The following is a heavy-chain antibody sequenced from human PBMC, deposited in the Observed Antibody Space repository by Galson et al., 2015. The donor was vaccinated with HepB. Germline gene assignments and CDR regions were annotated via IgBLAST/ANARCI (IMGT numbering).Heavy chain of an antibody. J-gene: IGHJ6*02. D-gene: IGHD6-19*01. CDR2: ISAYNGNT. V-gene: IGHV1-18*01. CDR3: ARRRAVAGTSHGRVVASDYGMDV. Sequence: SVKVSCKASGYTFTSYGISWVRQAPGQGLEWMGWISAYNGNTNYAQKLQGRVTMTTDTSTSTAYMELRSLRSDDTAVYYCARRRAVAGTSHGRVVASDYGMDVWGQGTTVTVSS. CDR1: GYTFTSYG.